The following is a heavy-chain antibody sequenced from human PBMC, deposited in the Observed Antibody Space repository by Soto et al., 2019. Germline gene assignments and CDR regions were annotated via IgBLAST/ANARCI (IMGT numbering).Heavy chain of an antibody. CDR1: GGTFSSYA. CDR2: IIPIFGTA. CDR3: ARENLVRRFGELSPNWFDP. V-gene: IGHV1-69*06. Sequence: ASVKVSCKASGGTFSSYAISWVRQAPGQGLEWMGGIIPIFGTANYAQKFQGRVTITADKSTSTACMELSSLRSEDTAVYYCARENLVRRFGELSPNWFDPWGQGTLVTVSS. J-gene: IGHJ5*02. D-gene: IGHD3-10*01.